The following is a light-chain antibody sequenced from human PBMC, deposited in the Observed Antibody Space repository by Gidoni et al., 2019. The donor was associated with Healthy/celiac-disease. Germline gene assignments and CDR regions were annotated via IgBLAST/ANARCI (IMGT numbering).Light chain of an antibody. V-gene: IGKV1-33*01. Sequence: DIKMTQSPSSLSASVGDRGTITCQASQDISNYLNWYQQKPGKAPKLLIYDASNLETGAPSRFSGSGSATDFTFTISSLQPDDIATYYCQQYDNLPLTFGGGTKVEIK. CDR1: QDISNY. CDR2: DAS. J-gene: IGKJ4*01. CDR3: QQYDNLPLT.